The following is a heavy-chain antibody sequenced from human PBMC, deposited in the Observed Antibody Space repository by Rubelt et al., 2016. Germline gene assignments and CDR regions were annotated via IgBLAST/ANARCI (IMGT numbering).Heavy chain of an antibody. Sequence: EVQLVESGGGLVQPGGSLRLSCASSGFTFSSYWMSWVRQAPGKGLEWVANIKQDGSEKYYVDSVKGRFTISRDNAKNSLSLQMISLRADDTAVYYCATDYLGYWGQGTLVTVSS. CDR2: IKQDGSEK. CDR3: ATDYLGY. V-gene: IGHV3-7*05. CDR1: GFTFSSYW. J-gene: IGHJ4*02.